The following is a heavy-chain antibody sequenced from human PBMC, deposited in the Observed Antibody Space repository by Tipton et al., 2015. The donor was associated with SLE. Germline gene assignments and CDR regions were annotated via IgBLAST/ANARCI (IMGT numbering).Heavy chain of an antibody. CDR3: ARDQSSSSWYRHAFDI. J-gene: IGHJ3*02. V-gene: IGHV4-59*11. CDR2: IHYSGTT. D-gene: IGHD6-13*01. CDR1: GGSITNHY. Sequence: TLSLTCTVSGGSITNHYWNWIRQPPGKGLEWIGYIHYSGTTHDNPSLKSRVTMSVDMSKNQFSLRLTSVTAADTTVYYCARDQSSSSWYRHAFDIWGQGTMVTVSS.